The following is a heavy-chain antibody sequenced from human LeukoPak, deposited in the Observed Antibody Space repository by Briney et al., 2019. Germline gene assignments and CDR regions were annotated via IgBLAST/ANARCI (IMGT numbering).Heavy chain of an antibody. J-gene: IGHJ4*02. V-gene: IGHV3-30*18. CDR2: ISYDGSNK. CDR1: GFTFSSYG. Sequence: GRSLRLSCAASGFTFSSYGMHGVRQAPGKGLEXXXVISYDGSNKYYADSVKGRFTISRDNSKNTLYLQMNSLRAEDTAVYYCAKATYYYDSSGFWGDYWGQGTLVTVSS. CDR3: AKATYYYDSSGFWGDY. D-gene: IGHD3-22*01.